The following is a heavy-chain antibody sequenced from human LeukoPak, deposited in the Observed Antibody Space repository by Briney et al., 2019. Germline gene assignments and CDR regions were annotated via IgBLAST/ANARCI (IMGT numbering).Heavy chain of an antibody. Sequence: SETLSLTCTVSGGSISSNSYYWGWIRQPPGKGLEWIGSIYYSGSPYYNPSLKSRVTISVDTSKNQFSLKVISVTAADTAVYYCARWRTARTGFDYWGQGTLVSASS. D-gene: IGHD3/OR15-3a*01. CDR3: ARWRTARTGFDY. J-gene: IGHJ4*02. CDR1: GGSISSNSYY. V-gene: IGHV4-39*01. CDR2: IYYSGSP.